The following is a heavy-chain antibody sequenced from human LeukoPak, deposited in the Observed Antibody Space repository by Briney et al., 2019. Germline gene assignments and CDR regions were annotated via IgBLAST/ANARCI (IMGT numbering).Heavy chain of an antibody. D-gene: IGHD6-19*01. CDR3: ARGHSSAWYVDYFDY. Sequence: TGGSLRLSCAASGFTFWTFWMSWVRQAPGKGLEWVASIKQDGSETFYVDSVKGRFTISRDNAKDSLYLQMNSLRAEDTALYYCARGHSSAWYVDYFDYWGQATLVTVSS. J-gene: IGHJ4*02. CDR2: IKQDGSET. CDR1: GFTFWTFW. V-gene: IGHV3-7*05.